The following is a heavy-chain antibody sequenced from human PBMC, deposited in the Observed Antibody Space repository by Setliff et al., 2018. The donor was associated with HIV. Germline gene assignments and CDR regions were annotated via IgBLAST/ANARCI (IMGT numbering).Heavy chain of an antibody. Sequence: GASVKVSCKASGGSFSSYAISWVRQAPGQGLEWMGWISAYNGNTNYAQKLQGRVTMTTDTSTSTAYMELSSLRSEDTAVYYCARGPGAFGGTSVQNFDYWGQGTLVTVSS. CDR3: ARGPGAFGGTSVQNFDY. CDR1: GGSFSSYA. J-gene: IGHJ4*02. V-gene: IGHV1-18*01. D-gene: IGHD3-16*01. CDR2: ISAYNGNT.